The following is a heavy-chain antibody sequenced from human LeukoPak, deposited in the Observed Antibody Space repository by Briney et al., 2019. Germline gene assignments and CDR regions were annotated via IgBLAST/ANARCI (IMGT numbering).Heavy chain of an antibody. D-gene: IGHD6-19*01. CDR1: GFTVSSNY. V-gene: IGHV3-53*01. CDR3: ATLKYSSGWYLPSQH. CDR2: IYSGGST. Sequence: GGSLRLSCAASGFTVSSNYMSWVRQAPGKGLEWASVIYSGGSTYYADSVKGRFTISRDNSKNTLYLQMNSLRAEDTAVYYCATLKYSSGWYLPSQHWGQGTLVTVSS. J-gene: IGHJ1*01.